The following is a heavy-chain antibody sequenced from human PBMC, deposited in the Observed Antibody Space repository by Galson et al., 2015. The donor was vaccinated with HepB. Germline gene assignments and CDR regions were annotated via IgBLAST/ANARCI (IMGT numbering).Heavy chain of an antibody. CDR2: IDPSDSYT. D-gene: IGHD3-10*01. CDR1: GYSFTSYW. J-gene: IGHJ3*02. CDR3: AVIPPGSYYLPDAFDI. Sequence: QSGAEVKKPGESLRISCTGSGYSFTSYWISWVRQMPGKGLEWMGRIDPSDSYTNYSPSFQGHVTISADKSISTAYLQWSSLKASDTAMYYCAVIPPGSYYLPDAFDIWGQGTMVTVSS. V-gene: IGHV5-10-1*01.